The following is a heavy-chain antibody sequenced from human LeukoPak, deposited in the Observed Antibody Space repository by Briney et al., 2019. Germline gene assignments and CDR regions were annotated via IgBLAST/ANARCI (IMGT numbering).Heavy chain of an antibody. V-gene: IGHV1-2*02. D-gene: IGHD2/OR15-2a*01. Sequence: GASVKVSCKASGYTFTGYYMHWVRQAPGQGLEWMGWITPNSGGTNYAQKFQGRVTMTRDTSISTAYMVLSRLRSDDTAVYYCARGRLLAAKYYFDYWGQGTLVTVSS. CDR2: ITPNSGGT. CDR1: GYTFTGYY. J-gene: IGHJ4*02. CDR3: ARGRLLAAKYYFDY.